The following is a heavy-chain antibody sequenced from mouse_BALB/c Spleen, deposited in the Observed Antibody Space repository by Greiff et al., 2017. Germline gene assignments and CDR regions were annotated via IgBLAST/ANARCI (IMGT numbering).Heavy chain of an antibody. CDR2: IHPNSGNT. V-gene: IGHV1S130*01. Sequence: QVQLQQSGSVLVRPGASVKLSCKASGYTFTSSWMHWAKQRPGQGLEWIGEIHPNSGNTNYNEKFKGKATLTVDTSSSTAYVDLSSLTSEDSAVYYCARGGYYYGSSSDYWGQGTTLTVSS. CDR1: GYTFTSSW. J-gene: IGHJ2*01. CDR3: ARGGYYYGSSSDY. D-gene: IGHD1-1*01.